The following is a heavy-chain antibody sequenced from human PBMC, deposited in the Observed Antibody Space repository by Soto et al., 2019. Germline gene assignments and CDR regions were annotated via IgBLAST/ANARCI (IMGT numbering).Heavy chain of an antibody. CDR2: VTHVLGIA. V-gene: IGHV1-69*02. D-gene: IGHD3-9*01. J-gene: IGHJ4*02. Sequence: ASVTVSCTASGRTFSGYTINWLRQAPGQGFECLGRVTHVLGIANYAQKFQGRVTITADRSTSTAQMELSSLTSEDTAVYYCAGLTQTGTADYWGQGTLVTVSS. CDR3: AGLTQTGTADY. CDR1: GRTFSGYT.